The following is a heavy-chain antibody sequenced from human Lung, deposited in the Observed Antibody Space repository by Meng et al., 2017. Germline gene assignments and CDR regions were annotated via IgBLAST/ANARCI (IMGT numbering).Heavy chain of an antibody. Sequence: SETLSLTCTVSGGSISSYYWSWIRQPPGKGLECIGYIYYSVSTNYNPSLKSRVTISVDTSKNQFSQKLSSVTAADTAVYYCARGWLPSDAFDIWGQGTMVTVSS. CDR2: IYYSVST. V-gene: IGHV4-59*01. CDR1: GGSISSYY. CDR3: ARGWLPSDAFDI. J-gene: IGHJ3*02. D-gene: IGHD6-19*01.